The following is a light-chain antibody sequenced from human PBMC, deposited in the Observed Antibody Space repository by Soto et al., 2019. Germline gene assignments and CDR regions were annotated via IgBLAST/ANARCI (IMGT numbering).Light chain of an antibody. CDR2: RAS. CDR3: HQYENWPQT. Sequence: EIVMTQSPATLSVSPGERATLSCRASQSISSNLAWYQQKLGQPPRLLIYRASTRATGIPARFSGSGSGTEFTLTISSLQSEDFALYYCHQYENWPQTFGQGTKVEI. J-gene: IGKJ1*01. CDR1: QSISSN. V-gene: IGKV3-15*01.